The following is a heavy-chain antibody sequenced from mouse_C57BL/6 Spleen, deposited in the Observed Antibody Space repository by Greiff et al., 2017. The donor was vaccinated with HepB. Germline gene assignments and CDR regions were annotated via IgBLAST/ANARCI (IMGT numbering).Heavy chain of an antibody. CDR1: GFNIKDYY. D-gene: IGHD1-1*01. J-gene: IGHJ1*03. CDR2: IDPEDGDT. CDR3: TRHYYVSGYEDWYFDV. Sequence: EVQLQQSGAELVRPGASVKLSCTASGFNIKDYYMHWVKQRPEQGLEWIGRIDPEDGDTEYAPKFQGKATMTADTSSNTAYLQLSSLTSEDTAVYYCTRHYYVSGYEDWYFDVWGTGTTVTVSS. V-gene: IGHV14-1*01.